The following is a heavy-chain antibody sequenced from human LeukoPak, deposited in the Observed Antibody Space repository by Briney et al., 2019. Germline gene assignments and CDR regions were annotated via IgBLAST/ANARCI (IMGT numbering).Heavy chain of an antibody. Sequence: GGSLRLSCAASGFTFSSYAMHWVRQAPGKGLEWVAVISYDGSNKYYADSVKGRFTISRDNSKNTLYLQMNSLRAEDTAVYYCAKGYQLVLDYYYGMDVWGQGTTVTVSS. V-gene: IGHV3-30-3*01. CDR2: ISYDGSNK. D-gene: IGHD6-13*01. CDR3: AKGYQLVLDYYYGMDV. J-gene: IGHJ6*02. CDR1: GFTFSSYA.